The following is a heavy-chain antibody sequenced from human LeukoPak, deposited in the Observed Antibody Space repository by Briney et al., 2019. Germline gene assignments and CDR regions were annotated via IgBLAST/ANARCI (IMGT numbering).Heavy chain of an antibody. CDR1: GFTFSSYW. CDR3: ARDWDDSSGYPFDY. V-gene: IGHV3-7*01. J-gene: IGHJ4*02. D-gene: IGHD3-22*01. CDR2: IKQDGSEK. Sequence: GGSLRLPCAASGFTFSSYWMSWVRQAPGKGLEWVANIKQDGSEKYYVDSVKGRFTISRDNAKNSLYLQMNSLRAEDTAVYYCARDWDDSSGYPFDYWGQGTLVTVSS.